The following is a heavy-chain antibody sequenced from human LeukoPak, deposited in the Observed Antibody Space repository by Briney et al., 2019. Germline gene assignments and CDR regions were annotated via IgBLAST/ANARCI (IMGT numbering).Heavy chain of an antibody. J-gene: IGHJ6*03. CDR2: IYYSGST. Sequence: SETLSLTCTVSGGSISSGSYYWGWIRQPPGKGLEWIGSIYYSGSTYYNPSLKSRVTISVDTSKNQFSLKLSSVTAADTAVYYCARDQTTVTTDYYYYYYMDVWGKGTTVTVSS. V-gene: IGHV4-39*07. D-gene: IGHD4-17*01. CDR1: GGSISSGSYY. CDR3: ARDQTTVTTDYYYYYYMDV.